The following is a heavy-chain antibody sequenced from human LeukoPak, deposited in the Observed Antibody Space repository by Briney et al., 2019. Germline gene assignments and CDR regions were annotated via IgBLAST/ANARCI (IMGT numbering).Heavy chain of an antibody. Sequence: TSENLYLTCNVSGGSISSGSYYWAWIRQPPGKGMEWIGSIYYTGGTNYNPSLKSRVTISLDTSSNQFSLRLISVTAADTAVYHCARGDLTGSRSGWGHWFDPWGQGSLVTVSS. CDR2: IYYTGGT. CDR3: ARGDLTGSRSGWGHWFDP. V-gene: IGHV4-39*07. CDR1: GGSISSGSYY. D-gene: IGHD3-3*01. J-gene: IGHJ5*02.